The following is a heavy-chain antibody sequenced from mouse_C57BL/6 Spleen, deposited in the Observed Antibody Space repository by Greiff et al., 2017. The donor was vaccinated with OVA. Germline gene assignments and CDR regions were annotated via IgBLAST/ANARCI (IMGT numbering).Heavy chain of an antibody. V-gene: IGHV5-6*01. CDR3: ARHAGTYAMDY. CDR2: ISSGGSYT. J-gene: IGHJ4*01. D-gene: IGHD4-1*01. Sequence: EVQRVESGGDLVKPGGSLKLSCAASGFTFSSYGMSWVRQTPDKRLEWVATISSGGSYTYYPDSVKGRFTIARDNAKNTLYLQMSSLQSEDTAMYYCARHAGTYAMDYWGQGTSVTVSS. CDR1: GFTFSSYG.